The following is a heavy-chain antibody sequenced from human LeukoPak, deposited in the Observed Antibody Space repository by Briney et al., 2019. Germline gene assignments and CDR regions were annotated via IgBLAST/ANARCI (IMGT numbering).Heavy chain of an antibody. CDR1: GSTFSSYW. Sequence: GGSLRLSCAASGSTFSSYWMHWVRQAPGKGLVWVSRINSDGSSTSYADSVKGRFTISRDNAKNTLYLQMDSLRAEDTAVYYCARVRVRGVIKNYYYMDVWGKGTTVTVSS. D-gene: IGHD3-10*01. CDR3: ARVRVRGVIKNYYYMDV. CDR2: INSDGSST. J-gene: IGHJ6*03. V-gene: IGHV3-74*01.